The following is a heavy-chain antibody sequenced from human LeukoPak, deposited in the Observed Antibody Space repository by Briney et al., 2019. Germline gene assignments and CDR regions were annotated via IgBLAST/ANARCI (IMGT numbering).Heavy chain of an antibody. V-gene: IGHV4-59*01. CDR1: GGSISSYY. CDR2: IYYSGST. CDR3: ARDSLNNWFDP. Sequence: SETLSLTCTVSGGSISSYYWSWIRQPPGKGLEWIGYIYYSGSTNYNPPLKSRVTISVDTSKNQFSLKLSSVTAADTAVYYCARDSLNNWFDPWGQGTLVTVSS. J-gene: IGHJ5*02.